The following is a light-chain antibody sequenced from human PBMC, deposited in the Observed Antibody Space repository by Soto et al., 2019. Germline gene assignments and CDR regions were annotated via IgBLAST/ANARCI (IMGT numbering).Light chain of an antibody. Sequence: QSALTQPASVSGSPGQSITISCTGTSSDVGDYDYVSWYQQHPGKAPKLMIFDVSNRPSGVSNRFSGSKSGNTASLTISGLQAEDEADYYCRSYTSTTTVVFGGGTQLTVL. CDR3: RSYTSTTTVV. J-gene: IGLJ7*01. CDR2: DVS. V-gene: IGLV2-14*01. CDR1: SSDVGDYDY.